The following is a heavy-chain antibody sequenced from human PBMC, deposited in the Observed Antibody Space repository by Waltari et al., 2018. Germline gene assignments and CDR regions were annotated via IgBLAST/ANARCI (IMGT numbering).Heavy chain of an antibody. CDR1: GGSISSYY. V-gene: IGHV4-59*01. CDR3: ARYGYSSGHGGGWFDP. D-gene: IGHD6-19*01. J-gene: IGHJ5*02. Sequence: QVQLQESGPGLVKPSETLSLTCTVSGGSISSYYWSWIRQPPGKGLEWIGYIYYSGSTNYNPSLKSRVTISVDTSKNQFSLKLSSVTAADTAVYYCARYGYSSGHGGGWFDPWGQGTLVTVSS. CDR2: IYYSGST.